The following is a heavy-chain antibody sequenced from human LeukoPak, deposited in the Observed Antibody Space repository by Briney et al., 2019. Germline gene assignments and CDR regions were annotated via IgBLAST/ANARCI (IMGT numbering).Heavy chain of an antibody. CDR3: ASGAAAVREVTRRFYNGLAV. V-gene: IGHV4-31*03. CDR2: IYSNGNT. D-gene: IGHD3-10*01. CDR1: GGSISSDGYF. Sequence: SQTLSLTCTVSGGSISSDGYFWAWIRQRPGEGLEWIGHIYSNGNTYYTPSLKTRISISLDTSKKQFSLRLSSLTVADTAMFYCASGAAAVREVTRRFYNGLAVWGRGTTVTVSS. J-gene: IGHJ6*02.